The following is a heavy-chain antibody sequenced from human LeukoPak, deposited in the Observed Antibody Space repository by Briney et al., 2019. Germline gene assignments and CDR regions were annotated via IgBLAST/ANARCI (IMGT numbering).Heavy chain of an antibody. CDR2: IYYSGST. V-gene: IGHV4-59*01. CDR3: ARHRYYYDSSGYYYQP. J-gene: IGHJ5*02. D-gene: IGHD3-22*01. CDR1: GASISSYY. Sequence: SETLSLTCTVSGASISSYYWSWIRQPPGKGLEWIGYIYYSGSTNYNPSLKSRVTISVDTSKNQFSLRLRSVTAADTAVYYCARHRYYYDSSGYYYQPWGQGTLVTVSS.